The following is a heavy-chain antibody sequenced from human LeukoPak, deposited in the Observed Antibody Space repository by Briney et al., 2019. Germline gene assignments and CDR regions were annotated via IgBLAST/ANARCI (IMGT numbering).Heavy chain of an antibody. CDR3: TRLGLSTDY. Sequence: GGSLRLSCAASGFTFSGSAMHWVRQASGKGLEWVGRIRSKANSYATAYAASVKGRFTISRDDSKNTAYLQMNSLKTEDTAVYYCTRLGLSTDYWGQGTPVTVSS. CDR1: GFTFSGSA. J-gene: IGHJ4*02. D-gene: IGHD3-16*02. V-gene: IGHV3-73*01. CDR2: IRSKANSYAT.